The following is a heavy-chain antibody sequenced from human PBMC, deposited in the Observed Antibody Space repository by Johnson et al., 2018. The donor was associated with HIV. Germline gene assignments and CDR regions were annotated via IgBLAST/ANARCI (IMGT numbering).Heavy chain of an antibody. V-gene: IGHV3-53*01. J-gene: IGHJ3*02. Sequence: VQLVESGGGLIQPGGSLRLSCAASGFTVSSNYMSWVRQAPGKGLEWVSVIYSGGSTYYADSVKGRFTISRDNSKNTLYLQMNSMRAADTAVYYCAKDIAAAGNDAFDIWGQGTMVTVSS. CDR2: IYSGGST. D-gene: IGHD6-13*01. CDR3: AKDIAAAGNDAFDI. CDR1: GFTVSSNY.